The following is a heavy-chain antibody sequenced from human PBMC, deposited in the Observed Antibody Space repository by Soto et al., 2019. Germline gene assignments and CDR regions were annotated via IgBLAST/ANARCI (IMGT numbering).Heavy chain of an antibody. D-gene: IGHD6-6*01. J-gene: IGHJ4*02. CDR2: INAGNGNT. Sequence: ASVKVSCKASGYTFTSYAMHWVRQAPRQRLEWMGWINAGNGNTKYSQKFQGRVTITRDTSASTAYMELSSLRSEDTAVYYCAREEAARTGSDYWGQGTLVTVSS. CDR1: GYTFTSYA. V-gene: IGHV1-3*01. CDR3: AREEAARTGSDY.